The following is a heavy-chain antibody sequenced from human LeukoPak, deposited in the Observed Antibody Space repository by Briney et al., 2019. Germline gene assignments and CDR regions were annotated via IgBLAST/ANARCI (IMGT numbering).Heavy chain of an antibody. CDR2: ISYDGTIK. V-gene: IGHV3-30-3*01. J-gene: IGHJ3*02. CDR1: GFTFSSYV. CDR3: ARDRIQLWPDAFDI. Sequence: GGSLRLSCAASGFTFSSYVMQWVRQAPGKGLEWVAVISYDGTIKYYADSVKGRFTISRDNSKNTLYLQMNSLRGEDTAVYYCARDRIQLWPDAFDIWGQGTMVTVSS. D-gene: IGHD5-18*01.